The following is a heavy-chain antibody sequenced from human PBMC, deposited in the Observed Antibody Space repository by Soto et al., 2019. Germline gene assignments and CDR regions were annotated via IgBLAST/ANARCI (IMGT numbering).Heavy chain of an antibody. CDR1: GFTFSSYW. V-gene: IGHV3-7*01. CDR3: ARVAPYYSNPTFDY. J-gene: IGHJ4*02. Sequence: AGGSLRLSCAASGFTFSSYWMSWVRQAPGKGLEWVANIKQDGSEKYYVDSVKGRFTISRDNAKNSLYLQMNSLRAEDTAVYYCARVAPYYSNPTFDYWGQGNLVTLSS. D-gene: IGHD4-4*01. CDR2: IKQDGSEK.